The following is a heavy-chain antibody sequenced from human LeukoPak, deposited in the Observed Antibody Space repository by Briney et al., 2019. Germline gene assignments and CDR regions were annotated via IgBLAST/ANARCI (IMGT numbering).Heavy chain of an antibody. Sequence: GGSLRLSCAASGFTFSSYSMNWLRHGPGKGLEGGSSISISNNEIYNVNSVKGRFTISRDNAKNSLYLQITSLRAEDTAVYYCARVSWPHSFDIWGQGTMVTVSS. CDR1: GFTFSSYS. J-gene: IGHJ3*02. CDR3: ARVSWPHSFDI. D-gene: IGHD5-24*01. V-gene: IGHV3-21*04. CDR2: ISISNNEI.